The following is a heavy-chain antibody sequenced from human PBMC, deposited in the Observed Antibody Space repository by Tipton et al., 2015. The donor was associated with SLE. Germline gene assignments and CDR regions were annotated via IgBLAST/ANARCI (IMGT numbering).Heavy chain of an antibody. V-gene: IGHV4-59*11. J-gene: IGHJ3*02. CDR3: AGPIRQDGFDI. Sequence: TLSLTCTVSGGSISSHYWSWIRQPPGKGLEWIGYIYYTGSIYYNPSLKSRVTISVDMSKNQFFLNLTSVTAADTAMYYCAGPIRQDGFDIWGQGTMVTVSS. CDR2: IYYTGSI. D-gene: IGHD2-21*01. CDR1: GGSISSHY.